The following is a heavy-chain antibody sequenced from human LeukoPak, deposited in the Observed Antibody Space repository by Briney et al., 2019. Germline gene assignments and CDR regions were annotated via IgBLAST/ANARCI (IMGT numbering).Heavy chain of an antibody. D-gene: IGHD2-2*01. CDR1: GYTFTSNY. CDR2: ISPSGGST. CDR3: ARDVSSTSSWWFDP. V-gene: IGHV1-46*01. J-gene: IGHJ5*02. Sequence: ASVKVSCKAFGYTFTSNYMHWVRQAPGQGPEWMGVISPSGGSTTYAQKFQGRVTLTRDMSTSTDYLELSSLRSEDTAVYYCARDVSSTSSWWFDPWGQGTLVTVSS.